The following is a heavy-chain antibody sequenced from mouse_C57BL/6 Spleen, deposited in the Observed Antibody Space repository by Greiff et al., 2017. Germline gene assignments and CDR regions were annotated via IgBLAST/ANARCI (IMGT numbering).Heavy chain of an antibody. D-gene: IGHD1-1*01. CDR1: GYTFTDHT. J-gene: IGHJ1*03. V-gene: IGHV1-78*01. CDR2: IYPRDGST. CDR3: AGPYYYGSSFSYWYFDV. Sequence: VQLVESDAELVKPGASVKISCKVSGYTFTDHTIHWMKQRPEQGLEWIGYIYPRDGSTKYNEKFKGKATLTADKSSSTAYMQLNSLTSEDSAVYFCAGPYYYGSSFSYWYFDVWGTGTTVTVSS.